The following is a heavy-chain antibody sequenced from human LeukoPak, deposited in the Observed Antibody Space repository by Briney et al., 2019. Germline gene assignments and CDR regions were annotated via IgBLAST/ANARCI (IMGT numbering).Heavy chain of an antibody. CDR2: IYYSGST. CDR3: ARSRAGSYYYYGMDV. Sequence: SETLSLTRTVSGGSISSSSYYWGWIRQPPGKGLEWIGSIYYSGSTYYNPSLKSRVTISVDTSKNQFSLKLSSVTAADTAVYYCARSRAGSYYYYGMDVWGQGTTVTVSS. V-gene: IGHV4-39*07. CDR1: GGSISSSSYY. J-gene: IGHJ6*02. D-gene: IGHD6-19*01.